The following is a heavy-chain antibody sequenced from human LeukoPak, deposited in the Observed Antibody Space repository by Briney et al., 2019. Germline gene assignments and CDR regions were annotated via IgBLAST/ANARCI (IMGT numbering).Heavy chain of an antibody. CDR1: GYSFTSYW. V-gene: IGHV5-10-1*01. CDR2: IDPSDSYT. D-gene: IGHD4-17*01. Sequence: GESLKISCKGSGYSFTSYWITWVRQMPGKGLEWMGRIDPSDSYTNYSPSFQGHATISADKSISTAYLQWSSLKASDTAMYYCATVTTIYYYYGMDVWGQGTTVTVSS. J-gene: IGHJ6*02. CDR3: ATVTTIYYYYGMDV.